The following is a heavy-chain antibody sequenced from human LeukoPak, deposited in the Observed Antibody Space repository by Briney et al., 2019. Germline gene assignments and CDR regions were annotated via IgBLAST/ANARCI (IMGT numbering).Heavy chain of an antibody. V-gene: IGHV3-33*01. CDR1: GFTFSSYG. D-gene: IGHD1-7*01. Sequence: GRSLRLSCAASGFTFSSYGMHWVRQAPGKGPEWVAVIWYDGSNKYYADSVKGRFTISRDNSKNTLYLQMNSLRAEDTAVYYCARDSDTNWNYGAFDIWGQGTMVTVSS. CDR2: IWYDGSNK. J-gene: IGHJ3*02. CDR3: ARDSDTNWNYGAFDI.